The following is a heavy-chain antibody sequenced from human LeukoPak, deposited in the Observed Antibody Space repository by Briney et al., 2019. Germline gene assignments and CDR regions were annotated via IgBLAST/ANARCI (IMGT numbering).Heavy chain of an antibody. J-gene: IGHJ3*02. CDR1: GGSISSGGYY. V-gene: IGHV4-61*08. CDR3: ARVGYCSSTSCYKDAFDI. D-gene: IGHD2-2*02. Sequence: SETLSLTCTVSGGSISSGGYYWSWIRQPPGKGLEWIGYIYYSGSTNYNLSLKSRVTISVDTSKNQFSLKLSSVTAADTAVYYCARVGYCSSTSCYKDAFDIWGQGTMVTVSS. CDR2: IYYSGST.